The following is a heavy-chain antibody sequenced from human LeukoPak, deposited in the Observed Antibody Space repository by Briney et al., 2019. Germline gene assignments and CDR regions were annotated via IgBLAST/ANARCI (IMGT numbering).Heavy chain of an antibody. Sequence: GGSLRLSCAASGFTFSSYSMNWVRQAPGKGLEWVSSISSSSSYIYYADSVKGRFTISRDNAKNSLYLQTNSLRAEDTAVYYCARLDIVATTGFDYWGQGTLVTVSS. CDR1: GFTFSSYS. V-gene: IGHV3-21*01. D-gene: IGHD5-12*01. CDR3: ARLDIVATTGFDY. J-gene: IGHJ4*02. CDR2: ISSSSSYI.